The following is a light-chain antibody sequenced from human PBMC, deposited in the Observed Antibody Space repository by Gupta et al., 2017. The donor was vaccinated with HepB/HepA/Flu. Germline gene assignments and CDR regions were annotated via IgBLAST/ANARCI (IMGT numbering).Light chain of an antibody. CDR2: LGS. V-gene: IGKV2-28*01. CDR3: MQTLQTPWT. Sequence: DTVMTQSPLSLPVTPGEPASISCRSSQSLLYSNGYNYLDWYLQKPGQSPQLLIYLGSNRASGVPDRFSGSGSGTDFTLKISRVEADDVRVYYCMQTLQTPWTFGQGTKVEIK. J-gene: IGKJ1*01. CDR1: QSLLYSNGYNY.